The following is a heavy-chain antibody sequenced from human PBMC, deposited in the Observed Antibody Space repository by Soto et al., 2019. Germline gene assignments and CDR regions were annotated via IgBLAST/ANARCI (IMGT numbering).Heavy chain of an antibody. V-gene: IGHV3-33*01. CDR1: GFTFSSYG. D-gene: IGHD2-8*01. Sequence: GGSLRLSCAASGFTFSSYGMHWVRQAPGKGLEWVAVIWYDGSNKYYADSVKGRFTISRDNSKNTLYLQMNSLRAEDTAVYYCAREVYATGRGLPGPYYYYMDVWGKGTTVTVSS. CDR2: IWYDGSNK. J-gene: IGHJ6*03. CDR3: AREVYATGRGLPGPYYYYMDV.